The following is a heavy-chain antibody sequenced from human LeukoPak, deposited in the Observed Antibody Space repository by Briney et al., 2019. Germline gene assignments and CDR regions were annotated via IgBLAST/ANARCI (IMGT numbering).Heavy chain of an antibody. D-gene: IGHD3-10*01. V-gene: IGHV4-59*08. CDR1: GGSIRGYY. Sequence: SETLSLTCTVSGGSIRGYYWSWIRQPPGKGLEWIGYIYYSGSTNYNPSLQSRVTISVDTSKNQFSLNLTSVTAADTAVYYCARYGSGTYPRFDYGGQGILVTVS. J-gene: IGHJ4*02. CDR3: ARYGSGTYPRFDY. CDR2: IYYSGST.